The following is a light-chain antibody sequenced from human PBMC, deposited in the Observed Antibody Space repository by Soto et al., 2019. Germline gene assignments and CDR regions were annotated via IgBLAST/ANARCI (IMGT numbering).Light chain of an antibody. V-gene: IGKV1-27*01. CDR1: QGISNC. J-gene: IGKJ1*01. CDR2: AAS. CDR3: QKYNNAPRT. Sequence: DIQMTQSPSSLSASVGDTVTITCRASQGISNCLARYQQKPGQVPNLLIYAASTLQSGVPSRFSGSGSGTDFTLTISSLRPEDVATYYCQKYNNAPRTFGQGTKVEI.